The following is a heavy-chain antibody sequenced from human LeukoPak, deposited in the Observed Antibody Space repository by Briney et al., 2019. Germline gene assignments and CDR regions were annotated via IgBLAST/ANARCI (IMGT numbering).Heavy chain of an antibody. V-gene: IGHV3-23*01. D-gene: IGHD2-15*01. J-gene: IGHJ5*02. CDR3: ARRSGGSCYSFSCDWFDP. Sequence: PGGSLRLSCAASGFTFSSYAMSWVRQAPGKGLEWVSAISGSGGSTYYADSVKGRFTISRDNSKNTLYLQMNSLRAEDTAVYYCARRSGGSCYSFSCDWFDPWGQGTLVTVSS. CDR1: GFTFSSYA. CDR2: ISGSGGST.